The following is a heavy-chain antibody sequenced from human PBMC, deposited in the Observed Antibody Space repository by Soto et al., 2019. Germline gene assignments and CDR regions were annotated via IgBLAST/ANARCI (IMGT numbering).Heavy chain of an antibody. CDR2: ISGSGDSI. CDR3: AKAAYFLPTDK. D-gene: IGHD3-9*01. V-gene: IGHV3-23*01. CDR1: GCPFSTHA. Sequence: GGSLRLSCASSGCPFSTHAMNWVRQAPGKGLEWVSGISGSGDSINYADSVKGRFTISRDNSKNTLSLEMNSLRVEDTAVYYCAKAAYFLPTDKWGQGTLVTVSS. J-gene: IGHJ4*02.